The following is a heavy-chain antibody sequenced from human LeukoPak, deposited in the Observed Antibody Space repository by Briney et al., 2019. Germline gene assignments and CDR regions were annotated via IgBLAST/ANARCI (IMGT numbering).Heavy chain of an antibody. Sequence: PSETLSLTCTVSGGSISSYYWSWIRQPPGKGLEWIGYIYYSGSTNYNPSLKSRVTISVDTSKNQFSLKLSSVTAADTAVYYCARVSGYSSGWYWYFGLWGRGTLVTVSS. V-gene: IGHV4-59*01. CDR3: ARVSGYSSGWYWYFGL. CDR2: IYYSGST. J-gene: IGHJ2*01. CDR1: GGSISSYY. D-gene: IGHD6-19*01.